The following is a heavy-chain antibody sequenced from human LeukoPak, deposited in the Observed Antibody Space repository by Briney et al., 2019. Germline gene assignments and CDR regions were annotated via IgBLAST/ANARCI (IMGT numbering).Heavy chain of an antibody. CDR3: ARDSALLNNGDWYGGSDY. J-gene: IGHJ4*02. V-gene: IGHV1-46*01. D-gene: IGHD4-17*01. CDR1: GYTFTSYY. Sequence: ASVKVSCKASGYTFTSYYMHWVRQAPGQGLEWMGIINPSGGSTSYAQKFQGRVTMTRDTSTSTVYMELSSLRSDDTAMYYCARDSALLNNGDWYGGSDYWGQGTLVTVSS. CDR2: INPSGGST.